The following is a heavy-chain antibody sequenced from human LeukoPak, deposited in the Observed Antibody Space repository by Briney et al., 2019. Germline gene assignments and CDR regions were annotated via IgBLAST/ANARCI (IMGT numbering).Heavy chain of an antibody. Sequence: KPSETLSLTCTVSGGSISSYYWSWIRQPPGKELEWIGYIYYSGSTSYNPSLKSRVTISVDTSKSQFSLRLSSVTAADTAVYYCARVGSSWRYFDYWGRGTLVTVSS. CDR2: IYYSGST. D-gene: IGHD6-13*01. CDR1: GGSISSYY. CDR3: ARVGSSWRYFDY. J-gene: IGHJ4*02. V-gene: IGHV4-59*01.